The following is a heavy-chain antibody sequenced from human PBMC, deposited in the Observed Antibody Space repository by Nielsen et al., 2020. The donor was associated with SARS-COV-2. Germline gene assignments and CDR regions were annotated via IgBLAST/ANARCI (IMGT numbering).Heavy chain of an antibody. CDR3: AKGGYGVFDY. J-gene: IGHJ4*02. V-gene: IGHV3-23*01. D-gene: IGHD5-12*01. CDR2: ISGSGGST. Sequence: WIRQPPGKGLEWVSAISGSGGSTYYADSVKGRFTISRDNSKNTLYLQMNSLRAEGTAVYYCAKGGYGVFDYWGQGTLVTVSS.